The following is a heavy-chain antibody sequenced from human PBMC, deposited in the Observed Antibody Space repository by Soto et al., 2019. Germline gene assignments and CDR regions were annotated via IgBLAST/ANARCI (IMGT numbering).Heavy chain of an antibody. V-gene: IGHV3-15*07. CDR3: TSTRHCSSTSCYGYYYGMDV. CDR2: IKSKTDGGTT. D-gene: IGHD2-2*01. Sequence: PGGSLRLSCAASGLTFSNAWMNWVRQAPGKGLEWVGRIKSKTDGGTTDYAAPVKGRFTISRDDSKNTLYLQMNSLKTEDTAVYYCTSTRHCSSTSCYGYYYGMDVWGQGTTVTVSS. CDR1: GLTFSNAW. J-gene: IGHJ6*02.